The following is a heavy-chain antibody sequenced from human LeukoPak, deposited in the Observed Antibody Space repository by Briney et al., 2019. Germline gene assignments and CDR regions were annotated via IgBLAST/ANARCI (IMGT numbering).Heavy chain of an antibody. J-gene: IGHJ5*02. Sequence: GASVKVSCTASGYTFTSYAMNWVRQAPGQGLGWMGWSNTNTGNPTYAQGFTGRFVFSLDTSVSTAYLQISSLKAEDTAVYYCARVNGWFGELLSKTNWSDPWGQGTLVTVSS. V-gene: IGHV7-4-1*02. CDR3: ARVNGWFGELLSKTNWSDP. D-gene: IGHD3-10*01. CDR2: SNTNTGNP. CDR1: GYTFTSYA.